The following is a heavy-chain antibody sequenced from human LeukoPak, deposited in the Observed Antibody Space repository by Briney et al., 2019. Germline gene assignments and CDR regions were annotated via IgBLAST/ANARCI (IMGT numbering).Heavy chain of an antibody. CDR3: ARERVIAAAGDGFDS. V-gene: IGHV3-48*02. Sequence: GGSLRLSCAASGFTFSDYSMSWVRQAPGKGLEWVSYISSSTTIFYADSVKGRFTISRDNAKNSLFLQMNGLRDEDTALYYCARERVIAAAGDGFDSWGQGTLVTVSS. CDR1: GFTFSDYS. J-gene: IGHJ4*02. D-gene: IGHD2-21*01. CDR2: ISSSTTI.